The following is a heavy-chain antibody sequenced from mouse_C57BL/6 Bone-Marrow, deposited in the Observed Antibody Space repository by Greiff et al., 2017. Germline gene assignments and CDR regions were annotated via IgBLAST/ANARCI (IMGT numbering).Heavy chain of an antibody. Sequence: EVQLVESGPELVKPGASVKISCKASGYSFTDYNMNWVKQSNGKSLEWIGVINPNYGTTSYNQKFKGKATLTVDQSSSTAYMQLNSLTSEDSAVYYRSRGDDYDYAMDYWGQGTSVTVSS. V-gene: IGHV1-39*01. D-gene: IGHD2-4*01. CDR2: INPNYGTT. CDR3: SRGDDYDYAMDY. J-gene: IGHJ4*01. CDR1: GYSFTDYN.